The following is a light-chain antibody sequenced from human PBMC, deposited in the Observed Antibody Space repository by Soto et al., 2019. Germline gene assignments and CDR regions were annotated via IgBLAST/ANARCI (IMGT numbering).Light chain of an antibody. CDR3: QQYDQWWT. J-gene: IGKJ1*01. Sequence: EIVMTQSPATLSVSPGGGGIFCCRASQCSNTKIAWYHLKPGQAPRHLTHDASLRATGIPATFSGSGSGTEFSLTINSLQSEDFGVYFCQQYDQWWTFGQGTKVDIK. V-gene: IGKV3-15*01. CDR1: QCSNTK. CDR2: DAS.